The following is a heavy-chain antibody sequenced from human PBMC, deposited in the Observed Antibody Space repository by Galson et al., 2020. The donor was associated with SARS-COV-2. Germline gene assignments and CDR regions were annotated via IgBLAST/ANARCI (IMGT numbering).Heavy chain of an antibody. CDR1: GDTFATNG. CDR2: VSVNNGNT. D-gene: IGHD6-13*01. Sequence: ASVKVSCKGSGDTFATNGVSWVRQAPGQGLEWMGWVSVNNGNTNYARNLQGRVTMTTDTSTSTVYMELRSLRSDDTAVYYCARGGISATGPQFDYWGQGTLVTVSS. CDR3: ARGGISATGPQFDY. J-gene: IGHJ4*02. V-gene: IGHV1-18*04.